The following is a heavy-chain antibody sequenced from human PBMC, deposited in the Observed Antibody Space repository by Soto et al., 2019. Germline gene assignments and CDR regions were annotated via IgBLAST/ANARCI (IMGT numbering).Heavy chain of an antibody. CDR1: GFTFSSYA. CDR3: ATDMSGAHDGWFDP. D-gene: IGHD1-1*01. CDR2: ISGSGGST. Sequence: PGGSLRLSCAASGFTFSSYAMSWVRQAPGKGLEWVSAISGSGGSTYYADSVKGRFTISRDNSKNTLYLQMNSLRSEDTAVYYCATDMSGAHDGWFDPWGQGTLVTVSS. V-gene: IGHV3-23*01. J-gene: IGHJ5*02.